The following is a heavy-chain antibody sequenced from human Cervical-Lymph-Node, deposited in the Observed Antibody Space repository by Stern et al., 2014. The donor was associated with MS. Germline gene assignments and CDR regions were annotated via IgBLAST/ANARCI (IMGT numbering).Heavy chain of an antibody. V-gene: IGHV1-69*14. CDR2: IIPICDTP. J-gene: IGHJ3*01. D-gene: IGHD4-17*01. CDR1: GGTFTSFS. CDR3: VLPSKVTTAAFDV. Sequence: QVQLVQSGAEVKKPGSSVNVSCKASGGTFTSFSINWVRQVPGQSLEWMGGIIPICDTPNLAQKFQGRVTITADSSTSTVYMALNSLRSDDTAVYYCVLPSKVTTAAFDVWGRGTMVTVSS.